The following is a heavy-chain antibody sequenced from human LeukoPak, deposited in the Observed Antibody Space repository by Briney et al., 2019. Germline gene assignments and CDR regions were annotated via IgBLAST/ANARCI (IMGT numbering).Heavy chain of an antibody. V-gene: IGHV3-73*01. CDR2: IRTKPNSYAT. D-gene: IGHD4-17*01. CDR1: GFTFSGSA. Sequence: GGSLRLSCAASGFTFSGSAVHWVRQASGKGLEWVGRIRTKPNSYATAYAASVNGRFTISRDDSKNTAYLQMNSLKTEDTAVCYCTINYDYGLFDYWGQGTLVTVSS. CDR3: TINYDYGLFDY. J-gene: IGHJ4*02.